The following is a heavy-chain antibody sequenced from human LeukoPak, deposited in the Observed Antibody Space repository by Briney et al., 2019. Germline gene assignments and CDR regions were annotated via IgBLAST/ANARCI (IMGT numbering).Heavy chain of an antibody. Sequence: SETLSLTCAVSGYSINSAYHWGWIRQPPGKGLEWIGSIHHSGTTYYDPSLKSRVTISVDTSKNQISLKVNSVTAADTAVYYCAKPQSSLSHFYDSWGKGTLVTVSS. CDR1: GYSINSAYH. J-gene: IGHJ4*02. CDR3: AKPQSSLSHFYDS. CDR2: IHHSGTT. D-gene: IGHD2-2*01. V-gene: IGHV4-38-2*01.